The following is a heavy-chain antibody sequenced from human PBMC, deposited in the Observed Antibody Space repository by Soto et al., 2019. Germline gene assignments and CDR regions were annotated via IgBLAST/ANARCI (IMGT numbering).Heavy chain of an antibody. CDR3: ARTPVADGYFQH. D-gene: IGHD6-19*01. V-gene: IGHV3-21*01. CDR2: ISSSSSYI. CDR1: GFTFSSYS. J-gene: IGHJ1*01. Sequence: LGGSLRLSCAASGFTFSSYSMNWVRQAPGKGLEWVSSISSSSSYIYYADSVKGRFTISRDNAKNSLYLQMNSLRAEDTAVYYCARTPVADGYFQHWGQGTLVTVSS.